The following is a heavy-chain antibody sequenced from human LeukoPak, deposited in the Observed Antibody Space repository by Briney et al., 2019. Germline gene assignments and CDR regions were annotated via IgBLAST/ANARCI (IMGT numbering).Heavy chain of an antibody. CDR2: ISGSGGST. V-gene: IGHV3-23*01. Sequence: ETLSLTCTVSGGSISSYYWSWIRQPPGKGLEWVSAISGSGGSTYYADSVKGRFTTSRDNSKNTLYLQMNSLRAEDTAVYYCAKGWYYYDSSGYPIDYWGQGTLVTVSS. CDR3: AKGWYYYDSSGYPIDY. CDR1: GGSISSYY. J-gene: IGHJ4*02. D-gene: IGHD3-22*01.